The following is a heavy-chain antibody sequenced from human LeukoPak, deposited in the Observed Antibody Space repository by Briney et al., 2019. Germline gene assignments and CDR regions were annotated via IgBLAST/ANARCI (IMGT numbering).Heavy chain of an antibody. V-gene: IGHV3-21*01. CDR1: GFTFSSYS. CDR3: ARDSVWRGPPIAVAGTDF. Sequence: GGSLRLSCAASGFTFSSYSINWVRQAPGKGLEWVSSISPSSTYIYYADSMKGRFTISRDNAKNSLYLQMNSLRAEDTAVYYCARDSVWRGPPIAVAGTDFWGRGTLITVSS. D-gene: IGHD6-19*01. J-gene: IGHJ4*02. CDR2: ISPSSTYI.